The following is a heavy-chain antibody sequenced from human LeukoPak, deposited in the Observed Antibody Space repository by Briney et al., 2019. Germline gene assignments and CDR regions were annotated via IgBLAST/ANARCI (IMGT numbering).Heavy chain of an antibody. Sequence: SETLSLTCTVSGGSISSGGYYWSWIRQPPGKGLEWIGYIYYSGSTNYNPSLKSRVTISVDTSKNQFSLKLSSVTAADTAVYYCARSNYDFWSGPSRGYYYYMDVWGKGTTVTVSS. V-gene: IGHV4-61*08. CDR3: ARSNYDFWSGPSRGYYYYMDV. D-gene: IGHD3-3*01. J-gene: IGHJ6*03. CDR1: GGSISSGGYY. CDR2: IYYSGST.